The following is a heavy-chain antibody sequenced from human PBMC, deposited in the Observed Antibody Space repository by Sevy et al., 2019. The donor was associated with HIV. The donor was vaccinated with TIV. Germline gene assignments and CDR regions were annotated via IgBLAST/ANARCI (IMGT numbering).Heavy chain of an antibody. J-gene: IGHJ4*02. CDR3: AKGGLGYCSGGSCLDFDY. CDR2: ISGSGGST. CDR1: GFTFSSYA. D-gene: IGHD2-15*01. V-gene: IGHV3-23*01. Sequence: GGSLRLSCAASGFTFSSYAMSWVRQAPGKGLEWVSDISGSGGSTYYADSVKGRFTISRDNSKNTLYLQMNSLRAEDTTVYYFAKGGLGYCSGGSCLDFDYWGQGTLVTVSS.